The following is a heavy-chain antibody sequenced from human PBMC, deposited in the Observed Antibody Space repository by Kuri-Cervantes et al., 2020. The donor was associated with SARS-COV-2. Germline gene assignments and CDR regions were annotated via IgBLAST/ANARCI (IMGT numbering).Heavy chain of an antibody. Sequence: GESLKISCVASGFNFLNYGIHWVRQAPGKGLEWVAIIWYDGSNKYYANSVRGRFTISRDNAKNTLYLQMNSLRAEDTAVYYCARGPYYDILTGYYTRRHYYGMDVWGQGTTVTVSS. CDR1: GFNFLNYG. D-gene: IGHD3-9*01. V-gene: IGHV3-33*08. J-gene: IGHJ6*02. CDR2: IWYDGSNK. CDR3: ARGPYYDILTGYYTRRHYYGMDV.